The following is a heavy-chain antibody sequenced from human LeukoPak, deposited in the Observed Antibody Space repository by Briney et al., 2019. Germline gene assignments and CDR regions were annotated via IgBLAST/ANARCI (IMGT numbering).Heavy chain of an antibody. CDR1: GYTFTGYY. CDR3: ARGGFDN. Sequence: RAPVKVSCKASGYTFTGYYIHWVRQAPGQGLEWMGRISPAIGDTDYAQNFQGRVTVTRDMSITTVYMELTSLRSDDTAIYYCARGGFDNWGQGTLVTVSS. CDR2: ISPAIGDT. V-gene: IGHV1-2*06. J-gene: IGHJ4*02.